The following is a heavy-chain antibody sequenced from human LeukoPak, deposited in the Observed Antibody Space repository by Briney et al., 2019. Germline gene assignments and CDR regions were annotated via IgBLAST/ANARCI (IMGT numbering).Heavy chain of an antibody. V-gene: IGHV3-23*01. CDR1: GFTFSSYA. CDR3: AKGPGYSSYYFDY. CDR2: ISGSGGST. J-gene: IGHJ4*02. Sequence: GGSLRLSCAASGFTFSSYAMSWVRQAPGKGLEWVSVISGSGGSTYYADSAKGRFTISRDNSKNTLYLQMNSLRAEDTAVYYCAKGPGYSSYYFDYWGQGTLVTVSS. D-gene: IGHD6-13*01.